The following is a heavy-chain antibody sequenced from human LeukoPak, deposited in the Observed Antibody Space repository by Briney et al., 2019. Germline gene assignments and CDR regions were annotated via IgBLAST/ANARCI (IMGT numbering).Heavy chain of an antibody. V-gene: IGHV1-2*06. CDR3: ASEYNWNDPAYYYYMDV. CDR2: INPNSGGT. CDR1: GYTFIDYC. J-gene: IGHJ6*03. Sequence: ASMKVSCKASGYTFIDYCIHWVRQAPGQGLEWMGRINPNSGGTNYAQKFQGRVTMTGDTSISTAYMELSRLRSDDTAVYYCASEYNWNDPAYYYYMDVWGKGTTVTVSS. D-gene: IGHD1-20*01.